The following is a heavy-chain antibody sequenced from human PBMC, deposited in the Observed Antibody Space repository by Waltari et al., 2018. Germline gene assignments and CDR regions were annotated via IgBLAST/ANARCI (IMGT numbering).Heavy chain of an antibody. D-gene: IGHD3-22*01. J-gene: IGHJ4*02. CDR2: VDPEDGET. Sequence: EVQLVQSGAEVKKPGATVKISCKASGYTFTDYYMHWVQQAPGKGLEWMGRVDPEDGETIDAEKFQGRVTITADTSTDTAYMELSSLRSEDTAVYYCATDPLITMIVAIDYWGQGTLVTVSS. CDR3: ATDPLITMIVAIDY. V-gene: IGHV1-69-2*01. CDR1: GYTFTDYY.